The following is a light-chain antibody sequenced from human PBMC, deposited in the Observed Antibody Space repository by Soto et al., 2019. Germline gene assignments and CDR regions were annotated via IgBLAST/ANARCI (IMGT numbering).Light chain of an antibody. V-gene: IGKV1-6*01. J-gene: IGKJ1*01. CDR3: QQYYTLWT. CDR1: QGIRND. CDR2: KAS. Sequence: AIHITHSPSSLSSSVLDIFTITCRASQGIRNDLGWYQQKPGKAPKLLIYKASSLESGVPSRFSGSGSGTEFTLTISSLQPDDFATYYCQQYYTLWTFGQGTKVDIK.